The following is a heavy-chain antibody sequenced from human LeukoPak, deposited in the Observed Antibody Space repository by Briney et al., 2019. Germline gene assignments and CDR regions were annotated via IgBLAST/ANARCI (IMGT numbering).Heavy chain of an antibody. D-gene: IGHD1-14*01. V-gene: IGHV4-34*01. J-gene: IGHJ5*02. CDR2: INHSGST. CDR3: ARRGINRRWFDP. CDR1: GGSFSGYY. Sequence: PSETLSLTCAVYGGSFSGYYWSWIRQPPGKGLEWIGEINHSGSTNYNPSLKSRVTISVDTSKNQFSLKLSSVTAADTAVYYCARRGINRRWFDPWGQGTLVTVSS.